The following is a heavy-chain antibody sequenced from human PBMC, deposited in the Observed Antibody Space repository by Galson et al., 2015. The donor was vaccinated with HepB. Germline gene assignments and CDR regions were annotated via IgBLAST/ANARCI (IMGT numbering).Heavy chain of an antibody. CDR1: GFTVSSNY. Sequence: SLRLSCAASGFTVSSNYMGWVRQAPGKGLEWVSVIYSGGSTYYADSVKGRFTISRDNSKNTLYLQMNSLRAEDTAVYYCARDGYYDSSGYYHWGQGTLVTVSS. CDR2: IYSGGST. D-gene: IGHD3-22*01. CDR3: ARDGYYDSSGYYH. V-gene: IGHV3-66*01. J-gene: IGHJ5*02.